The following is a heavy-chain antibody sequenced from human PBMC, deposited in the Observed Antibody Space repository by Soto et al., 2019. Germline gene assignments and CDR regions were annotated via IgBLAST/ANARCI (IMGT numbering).Heavy chain of an antibody. CDR3: ARESQAADY. CDR2: ISAYNGNT. Sequence: ASVKVSCKASGYTFTCYGISWVRQAPGQGLEWMGWISAYNGNTDYAQKLQGRVTMTTDTSTSTAYMKLRSLSSGDTAVYYCARESQAADYWGQGTLVTVSS. V-gene: IGHV1-18*01. CDR1: GYTFTCYG. J-gene: IGHJ4*02.